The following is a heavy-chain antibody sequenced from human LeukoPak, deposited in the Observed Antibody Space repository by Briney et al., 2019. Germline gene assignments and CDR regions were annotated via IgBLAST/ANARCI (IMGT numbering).Heavy chain of an antibody. CDR2: IYYSGST. V-gene: IGHV4-59*01. J-gene: IGHJ5*02. CDR1: GGSISSYY. Sequence: PSETLSLTCTVSGGSISSYYWSWIRQPPGKGLEWIGYIYYSGSTNYNPSLKSRVTISVDTSKNQFSLKLSSVTAADTAVYYCARVILDDDILTGYYGDNWFDPWGQGTLVTVSS. D-gene: IGHD3-9*01. CDR3: ARVILDDDILTGYYGDNWFDP.